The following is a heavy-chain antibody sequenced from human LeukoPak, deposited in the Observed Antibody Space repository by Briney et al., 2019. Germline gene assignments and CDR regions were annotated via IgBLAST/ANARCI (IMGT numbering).Heavy chain of an antibody. CDR1: GFTFSSYW. V-gene: IGHV3-7*01. D-gene: IGHD3-22*01. Sequence: GGSLRLSCAASGFTFSSYWKSWVRQAPGKGLEWVAHIKQDGSEKYYVDSVKGRFTISRDNAKNSLYLQMNSLRAEDTAVYYCARGGIAVSSYYYDSSGYYSPHFDYWGQGTLVTVSS. CDR3: ARGGIAVSSYYYDSSGYYSPHFDY. J-gene: IGHJ4*02. CDR2: IKQDGSEK.